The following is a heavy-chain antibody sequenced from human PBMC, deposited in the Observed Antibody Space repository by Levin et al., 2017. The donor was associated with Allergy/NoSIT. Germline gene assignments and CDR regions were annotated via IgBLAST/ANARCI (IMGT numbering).Heavy chain of an antibody. Sequence: SETLSLTCTVSGGSISGTTYYWGWFRQAPGKGLEWIGSFYHGGNTYYNPSLKSRVTVSVDTSKNQFSLRLSSVTAADSAVYYCECYSSHWYLVPYGVDVWGQGTTVTVSS. V-gene: IGHV4-39*01. CDR1: GGSISGTTYY. J-gene: IGHJ6*02. CDR2: FYHGGNT. CDR3: ECYSSHWYLVPYGVDV. D-gene: IGHD6-19*01.